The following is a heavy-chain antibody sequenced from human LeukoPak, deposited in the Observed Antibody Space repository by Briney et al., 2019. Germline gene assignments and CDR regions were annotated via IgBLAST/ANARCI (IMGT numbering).Heavy chain of an antibody. CDR2: ISYDGSNK. Sequence: KSGGSLRLSCAASGFTFSSYAMHWVRQAPGKGLEWVAVISYDGSNKYYADSVKGRFTISRDNSKNTLYLQMNSLRAEDTAVYYCAREGSSSSWPFDYWGQGTLVTVSS. CDR1: GFTFSSYA. V-gene: IGHV3-30-3*01. J-gene: IGHJ4*02. CDR3: AREGSSSSWPFDY. D-gene: IGHD6-13*01.